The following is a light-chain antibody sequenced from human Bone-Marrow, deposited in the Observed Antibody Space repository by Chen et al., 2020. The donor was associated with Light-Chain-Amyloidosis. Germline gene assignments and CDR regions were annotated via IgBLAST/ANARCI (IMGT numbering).Light chain of an antibody. Sequence: SYVLTQPSSVSVAPGQTATIACGGNNIGSTSVHWYQQTPGQAPLLVVYDDSDRPSGIPERLSGCNSGNTATLTISRVEAGDEAEYYCQVWDRGSDRPVFGGGTKLTVL. CDR1: NIGSTS. J-gene: IGLJ3*02. CDR2: DDS. CDR3: QVWDRGSDRPV. V-gene: IGLV3-21*02.